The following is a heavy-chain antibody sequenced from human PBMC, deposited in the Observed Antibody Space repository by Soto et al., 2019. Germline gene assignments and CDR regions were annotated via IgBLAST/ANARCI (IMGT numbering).Heavy chain of an antibody. CDR2: IIPILGIA. CDR3: GGGYSYGVDY. D-gene: IGHD5-18*01. J-gene: IGHJ4*02. Sequence: QVQLVQSGAEVKKPGSSAKFSCKASGGTFSSYTISWVLQAPGQGLEWMGRIIPILGIANYAQKFQGRVTITADKSTSTAYMELSSLRSEDTAVYYCGGGYSYGVDYWGQGTLVTVSS. CDR1: GGTFSSYT. V-gene: IGHV1-69*02.